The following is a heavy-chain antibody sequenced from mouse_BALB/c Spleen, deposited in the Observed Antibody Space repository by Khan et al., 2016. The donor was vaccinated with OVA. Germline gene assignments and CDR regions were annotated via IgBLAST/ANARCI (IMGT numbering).Heavy chain of an antibody. CDR1: GYTFTDYD. D-gene: IGHD2-1*01. CDR3: AKIFYGNSYAMDY. Sequence: QVRLQQSGPELVKPGASVKMSCKTSGYTFTDYDIRWVKQRTGQGLEWIGEIYPGSGSTYDNEKFKGKATLTADKSSNTAYMQLSSLTSDDSAVYFCAKIFYGNSYAMDYWGQGTAVTVSS. V-gene: IGHV1-77*01. J-gene: IGHJ4*01. CDR2: IYPGSGST.